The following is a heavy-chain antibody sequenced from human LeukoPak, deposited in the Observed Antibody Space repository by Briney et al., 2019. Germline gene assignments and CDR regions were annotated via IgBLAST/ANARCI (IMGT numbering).Heavy chain of an antibody. V-gene: IGHV3-7*04. CDR1: GFTFSSYA. J-gene: IGHJ5*02. CDR3: VRAYHPGGWFDP. CDR2: INEDGSEI. D-gene: IGHD2-21*01. Sequence: GGSLRLSCAASGFTFSSYAMSWVRQAPGKGLEWVASINEDGSEIHYVDSVKGRFTISRDNAKDSLYLQMNSLTAEDTAMYYCVRAYHPGGWFDPWGQGTLVTVSS.